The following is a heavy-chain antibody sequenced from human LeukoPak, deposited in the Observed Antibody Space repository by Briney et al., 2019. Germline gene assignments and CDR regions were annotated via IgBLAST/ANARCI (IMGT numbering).Heavy chain of an antibody. Sequence: GGSLRLSCAASGFTFSSYAMSWVRQAPGKGLEWVSAIRDSGSSTHYADSVKGRFTTSRDNSKNTLFLQMNSLRAEDTAIYYCAKYGPQDSGSSHFDYWGRGALVTVSS. CDR2: IRDSGSST. CDR3: AKYGPQDSGSSHFDY. V-gene: IGHV3-23*01. CDR1: GFTFSSYA. D-gene: IGHD1-26*01. J-gene: IGHJ4*02.